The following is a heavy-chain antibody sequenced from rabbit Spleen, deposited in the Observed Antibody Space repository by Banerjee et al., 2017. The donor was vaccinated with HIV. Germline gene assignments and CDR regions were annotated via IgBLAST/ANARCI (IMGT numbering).Heavy chain of an antibody. CDR3: ARDLAGAIGWNFNL. Sequence: HLKESGGGLVQPGGSLKLSCTASGFTLSSYYMNWVRQAPGKGLEWIGYIDPVFGITYYANWVNGRFSISRENAQNTVFLQMTSLTAADTARYFCARDLAGAIGWNFNLWGPGTLVTVS. CDR1: GFTLSSYY. D-gene: IGHD4-1*01. V-gene: IGHV1S7*01. CDR2: IDPVFGIT. J-gene: IGHJ4*01.